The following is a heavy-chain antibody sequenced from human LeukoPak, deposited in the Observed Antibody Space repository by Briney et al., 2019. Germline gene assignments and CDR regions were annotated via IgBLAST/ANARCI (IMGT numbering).Heavy chain of an antibody. CDR1: GYTFTSYG. V-gene: IGHV1-18*01. J-gene: IGHJ4*02. Sequence: ASVKVSCKASGYTFTSYGISWVRQAPGQGLEWMGWNSGSNGNTNYAQKFQGRVTMTTDTSTGTAYMDLRNLRFDDTAMYFCARSGRGTYYYFDLWGREPWSPSPQ. CDR3: ARSGRGTYYYFDL. D-gene: IGHD1-26*01. CDR2: NSGSNGNT.